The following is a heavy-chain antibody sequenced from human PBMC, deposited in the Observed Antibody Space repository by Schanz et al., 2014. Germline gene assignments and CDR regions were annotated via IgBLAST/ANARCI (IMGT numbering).Heavy chain of an antibody. CDR3: TRGSGSRSYGWYYDS. CDR1: GFTFSNYD. D-gene: IGHD3-10*01. V-gene: IGHV3-13*05. CDR2: IGTADDP. Sequence: VQLVESGGGVVQPGGSLRLSCAASGFTFSNYDMHWVRQATGKGLEWVSGIGTADDPYYPGSVKGRFTISRDNAKNTLYLQMNSVRAEDSAVYYCTRGSGSRSYGWYYDSWGQGTLVTVSS. J-gene: IGHJ4*02.